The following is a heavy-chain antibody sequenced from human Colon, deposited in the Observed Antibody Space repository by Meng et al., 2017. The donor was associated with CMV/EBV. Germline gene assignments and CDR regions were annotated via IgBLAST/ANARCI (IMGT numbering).Heavy chain of an antibody. CDR2: ISTYNGNT. J-gene: IGHJ4*02. CDR1: SYTFSSYG. CDR3: ARAREVGYSAYDYYDF. V-gene: IGHV1-18*01. D-gene: IGHD5-12*01. Sequence: SSYTFSSYGISWVRQAPGQGLEWMGWISTYNGNTDYAQKFQSKVTMTTDTLTSTAYMELTSLKSDDTAVFYCARAREVGYSAYDYYDFWGQGTLVTVSS.